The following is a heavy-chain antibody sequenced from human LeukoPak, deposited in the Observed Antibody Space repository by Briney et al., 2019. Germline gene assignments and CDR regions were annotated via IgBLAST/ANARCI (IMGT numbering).Heavy chain of an antibody. CDR2: IKGGGGDP. V-gene: IGHV3-23*01. CDR3: AKGGHDFNPFYW. J-gene: IGHJ4*02. CDR1: GFIFTTYA. Sequence: GGSLRLSCAASGFIFTTYAMGWVRQAPGKGLEWVSSIKGGGGDPFYADSVKGRFTISRDNSKNTLFLQLNSLRAEDTDVYYCAKGGHDFNPFYWWGQGTLVTVSS. D-gene: IGHD2-21*02.